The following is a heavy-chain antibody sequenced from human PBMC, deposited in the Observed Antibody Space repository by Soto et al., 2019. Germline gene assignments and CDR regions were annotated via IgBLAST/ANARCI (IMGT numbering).Heavy chain of an antibody. CDR3: ARVRGETYQQAFDL. CDR2: ITVHNGNT. CDR1: GYTFTSYG. J-gene: IGHJ3*01. D-gene: IGHD2-2*01. Sequence: QFQLVQSGGEVKKPGASVRVSCKASGYTFTSYGISWVRQAPGQGLEWMGWITVHNGNTNYAEKFQDRVTMTSDTSTTTAYMEMRSLGLDDTAVFYCARVRGETYQQAFDLWGQGTVVTVSS. V-gene: IGHV1-18*01.